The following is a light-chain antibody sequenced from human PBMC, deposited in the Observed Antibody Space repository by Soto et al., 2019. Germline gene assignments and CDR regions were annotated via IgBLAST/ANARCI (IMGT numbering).Light chain of an antibody. Sequence: QSVLTQPPSVSEAPRQTVTISCSGNTSNIGNNGVNWYRQFSGEAPKLLIYYDDLLPSGVSDRFSGSKSGTSASLAISGLQSEDEADYYCAVWDDTLNRPVFGGGTQLTVL. J-gene: IGLJ2*01. CDR3: AVWDDTLNRPV. CDR2: YDD. CDR1: TSNIGNNG. V-gene: IGLV1-36*01.